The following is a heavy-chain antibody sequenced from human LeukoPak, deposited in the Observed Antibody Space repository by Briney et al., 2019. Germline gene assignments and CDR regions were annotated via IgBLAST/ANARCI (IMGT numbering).Heavy chain of an antibody. D-gene: IGHD2-21*02. J-gene: IGHJ4*02. CDR1: GYTFIHYY. V-gene: IGHV1-46*01. CDR2: IKPSGGDT. CDR3: ASSLLGGDCHI. Sequence: GASVKVSCKASGYTFIHYYMHWVRQAPGQGRAWMGMIKPSGGDTIYGQKFQGRVTMTRDTSTSTVYLELSSLRSEDTAVYYCASSLLGGDCHIWGQGTLVTVSS.